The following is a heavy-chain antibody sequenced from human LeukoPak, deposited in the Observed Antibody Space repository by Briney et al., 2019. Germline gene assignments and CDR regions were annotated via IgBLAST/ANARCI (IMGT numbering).Heavy chain of an antibody. J-gene: IGHJ6*04. D-gene: IGHD1/OR15-1a*01. CDR2: INPSGGST. CDR1: GYTFTSYY. V-gene: IGHV1-46*01. CDR3: ARERAGGAGTQYYYYGMDV. Sequence: VASVTVSCKASGYTFTSYYMHWVRQAPGQGLEWMGIINPSGGSTNYAQKFQGRVTMTRDTSTSTVYMELSSLRSEDTAVYYCARERAGGAGTQYYYYGMDVWGKGTTVTVSS.